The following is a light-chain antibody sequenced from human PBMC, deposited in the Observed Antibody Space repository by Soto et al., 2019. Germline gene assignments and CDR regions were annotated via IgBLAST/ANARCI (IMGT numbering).Light chain of an antibody. J-gene: IGKJ4*01. CDR1: QSVITY. Sequence: EIVLTQSPATLSVSAGERATLSCRASQSVITYLAWYQHKPGQAPRLLIYDASNRATGIPARFSGSGSGTDFTLTISSLQSEDFAVYYCQQRSTWPLTFGGGTKVEIK. CDR3: QQRSTWPLT. CDR2: DAS. V-gene: IGKV3-11*01.